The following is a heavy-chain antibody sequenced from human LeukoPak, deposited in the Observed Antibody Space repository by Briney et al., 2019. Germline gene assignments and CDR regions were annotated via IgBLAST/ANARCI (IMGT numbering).Heavy chain of an antibody. CDR1: GGSFSGYY. D-gene: IGHD3-9*01. Sequence: SETLSLTCAVYGGSFSGYYWSWIRQPPGKGMEWIGEINHSGSTNYNPSLKSRVTISVDTSKNQFSLKLSSVTAADTAVYYCARDLPYNYDILTGYFRWFDPWGQGTLVTVSS. CDR3: ARDLPYNYDILTGYFRWFDP. J-gene: IGHJ5*02. V-gene: IGHV4-34*01. CDR2: INHSGST.